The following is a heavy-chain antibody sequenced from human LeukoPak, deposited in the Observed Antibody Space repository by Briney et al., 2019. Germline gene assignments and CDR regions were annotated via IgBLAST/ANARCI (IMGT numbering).Heavy chain of an antibody. CDR3: AKNGYSSGWLLFNWFDP. Sequence: PGGSLRLSCAASGFTFSSYAMSWVRQAPGKGPEWVSAISGSGGSTYYADSVKGRFTISRDNSKNTLYLQMNSLRAEDTAVYYCAKNGYSSGWLLFNWFDPWGQGTLVTVSS. CDR2: ISGSGGST. D-gene: IGHD6-19*01. CDR1: GFTFSSYA. J-gene: IGHJ5*02. V-gene: IGHV3-23*01.